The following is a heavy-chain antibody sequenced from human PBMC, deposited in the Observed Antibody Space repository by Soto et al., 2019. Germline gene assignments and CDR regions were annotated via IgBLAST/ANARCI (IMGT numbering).Heavy chain of an antibody. V-gene: IGHV5-10-1*01. CDR2: IDPSDSYT. D-gene: IGHD1-26*01. CDR1: GYSFTSYW. J-gene: IGHJ6*02. CDR3: AKDISPRQYSGSYYDYYYYGMDV. Sequence: GESLKISCKGSGYSFTSYWISWVRQMPGKGLEWMGRIDPSDSYTNYSPSFQGHVTISADKSISTAYLQWSSLKASDTAMYYCAKDISPRQYSGSYYDYYYYGMDVWGQGTTVTVSS.